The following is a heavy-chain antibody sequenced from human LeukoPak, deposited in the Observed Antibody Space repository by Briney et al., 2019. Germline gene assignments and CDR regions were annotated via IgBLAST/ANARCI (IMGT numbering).Heavy chain of an antibody. J-gene: IGHJ4*02. CDR2: TYYRSKWYN. V-gene: IGHV6-1*01. CDR3: AKDMVAASRRTTQVFGY. CDR1: GDSVSSNSAA. D-gene: IGHD2-15*01. Sequence: SQTLSLTCVISGDSVSSNSAAWNWIRQSPSRGLEWLGRTYYRSKWYNDYALSVKSRITINPDTSKNQFSLQLNSVTPEDTAVYYCAKDMVAASRRTTQVFGYWGQGTLVTVSS.